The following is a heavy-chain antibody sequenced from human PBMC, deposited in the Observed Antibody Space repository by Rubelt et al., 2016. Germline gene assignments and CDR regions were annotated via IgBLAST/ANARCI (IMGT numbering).Heavy chain of an antibody. CDR2: ISGSGGST. CDR3: AKEIYRGYGPVDY. J-gene: IGHJ4*02. CDR1: GFTFSNYA. V-gene: IGHV3-23*04. D-gene: IGHD5-12*01. Sequence: EVQLVESGGDLVQPGGSLRLSCAVSGFTFSNYAMSWVRQAPGKGLEWVSGISGSGGSTYYADSVTGRFTISRDNSKHTVCLQMNRLSAEDAAVYYCAKEIYRGYGPVDYWGQGTLVTGSS.